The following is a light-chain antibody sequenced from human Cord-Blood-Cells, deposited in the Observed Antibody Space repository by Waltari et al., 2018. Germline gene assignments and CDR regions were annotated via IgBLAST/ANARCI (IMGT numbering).Light chain of an antibody. CDR3: QQRSNWPPLT. CDR1: QRVSRY. V-gene: IGKV3-11*01. CDR2: DAS. Sequence: EIVLTQSPATLSLSPGERATLACRASQRVSRYLAWYQQKPGQAPRLLIYDASNRATGIPARCSGSGSGTDFTLTISSLEPEDFAVYYCQQRSNWPPLTFGGGTKVEIK. J-gene: IGKJ4*01.